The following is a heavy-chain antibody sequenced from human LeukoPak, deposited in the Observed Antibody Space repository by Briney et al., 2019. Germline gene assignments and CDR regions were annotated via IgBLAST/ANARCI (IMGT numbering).Heavy chain of an antibody. Sequence: GGSLRLSCAASGFTVSSNYMSWVRQAPGKGLEWVSVIYSGGSTYYADSVKGRFTISRDNAKNSLYLQMNSLRAEDTALYYCAKDRKKHDYYDSSGYYFGPDIWGQGTMVTVSS. CDR2: IYSGGST. CDR3: AKDRKKHDYYDSSGYYFGPDI. J-gene: IGHJ3*02. V-gene: IGHV3-53*05. CDR1: GFTVSSNY. D-gene: IGHD3-22*01.